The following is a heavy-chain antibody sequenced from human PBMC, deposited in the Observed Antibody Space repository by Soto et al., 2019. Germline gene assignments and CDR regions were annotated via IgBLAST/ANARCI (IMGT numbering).Heavy chain of an antibody. CDR2: TSNSGST. J-gene: IGHJ4*02. CDR1: GGSITSSGYY. CDR3: ARGGGSTKVDY. D-gene: IGHD2-2*01. V-gene: IGHV4-31*03. Sequence: QVQLQESGPGLVKPSQTLSLTCTVSGGSITSSGYYWSWIRQHPGEGLEWIGFTSNSGSTSYNPSPKSRVTISVDTSSTQFSLNLKSVTAADTAVYYCARGGGSTKVDYWGQGTLVAVSP.